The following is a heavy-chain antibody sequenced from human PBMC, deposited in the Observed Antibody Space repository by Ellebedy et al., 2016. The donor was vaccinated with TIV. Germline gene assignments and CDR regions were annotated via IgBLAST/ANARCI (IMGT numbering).Heavy chain of an antibody. Sequence: GGSLRLSXAASGFSLSNHAMHWVRQAPGKGLEWVATINYDGKRRYYPDSVKGRFAISRDNSKTTLYLQMNSLRPEDTAIYYCARESPDAFDIWGQGTMVTFSS. V-gene: IGHV3-30*09. J-gene: IGHJ3*02. CDR2: INYDGKRR. CDR3: ARESPDAFDI. CDR1: GFSLSNHA.